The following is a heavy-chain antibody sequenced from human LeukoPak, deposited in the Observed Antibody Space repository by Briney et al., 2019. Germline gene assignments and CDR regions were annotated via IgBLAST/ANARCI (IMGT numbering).Heavy chain of an antibody. V-gene: IGHV1-24*01. Sequence: ASVKVSCKVSGYTLTELSMHWVRQAPGKGLEWMGGFDPEDGETIYAQKFQGRVTMTEDTSTDTAYMELSSLRSEDTAVYYCATDPMEVRGVNYWGQGTLVTVSS. CDR3: ATDPMEVRGVNY. D-gene: IGHD3-10*01. CDR1: GYTLTELS. CDR2: FDPEDGET. J-gene: IGHJ4*02.